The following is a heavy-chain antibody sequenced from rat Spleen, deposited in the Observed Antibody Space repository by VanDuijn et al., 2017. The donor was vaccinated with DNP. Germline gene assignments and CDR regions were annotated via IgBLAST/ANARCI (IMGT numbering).Heavy chain of an antibody. CDR3: ASTAVTLFDY. J-gene: IGHJ2*01. V-gene: IGHV5-25*01. Sequence: EVQLVESGGGLVQPGRSLKLSCAASGLTFSNYYMAWVRQAPKKGLEWVATISTSDSRTYYPDSVKGRFTISRDNAKSNLYLQMNSLKSEDTATYYCASTAVTLFDYWGQGVMVTVSS. D-gene: IGHD1-1*01. CDR1: GLTFSNYY. CDR2: ISTSDSRT.